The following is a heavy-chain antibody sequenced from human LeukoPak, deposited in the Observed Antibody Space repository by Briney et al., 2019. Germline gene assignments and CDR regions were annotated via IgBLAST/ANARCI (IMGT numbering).Heavy chain of an antibody. V-gene: IGHV4-59*01. D-gene: IGHD3-10*01. CDR3: ARGGYYGSGNDFRFDP. Sequence: SETLSLTCTVSGGSISTYYWSWIRQPPGKGLEWIGYFYYTGSTNYNPSLKSRVTISVDTSKNQFSLKLNSVTAADTAVYYCARGGYYGSGNDFRFDPWGQGTLVTVSS. J-gene: IGHJ5*02. CDR1: GGSISTYY. CDR2: FYYTGST.